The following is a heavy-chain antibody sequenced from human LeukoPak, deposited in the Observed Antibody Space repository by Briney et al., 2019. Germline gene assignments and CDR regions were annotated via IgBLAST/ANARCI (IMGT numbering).Heavy chain of an antibody. CDR1: GFSFRSYG. CDR2: ISYDGSNK. Sequence: GGSLRLSCAASGFSFRSYGMHWVRQTPGKGLEWVAVISYDGSNKYYADSVKGRFTISRDNSKNTLYLQMNSLSPEDTAVYYCAKDKLQLLILDYFDYWGQGTLVTVSS. J-gene: IGHJ4*02. CDR3: AKDKLQLLILDYFDY. V-gene: IGHV3-30*18. D-gene: IGHD3-10*01.